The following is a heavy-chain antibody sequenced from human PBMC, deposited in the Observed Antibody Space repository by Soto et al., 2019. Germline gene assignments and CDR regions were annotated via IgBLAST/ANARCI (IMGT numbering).Heavy chain of an antibody. CDR1: GDSIGTGGYY. J-gene: IGHJ4*02. CDR3: ATNLDDISGRTTALFDA. CDR2: IHYSENT. V-gene: IGHV4-31*01. Sequence: QVQLQESGPGLVKPSQTLSLTCTVSGDSIGTGGYYWDWIRQHPGKGPEWIGYIHYSENTYYNPSLKGPLTRSLDTSKNSFSLRLSSVTAADTAVSYCATNLDDISGRTTALFDAWGQGTLVTVSS. D-gene: IGHD3-22*01.